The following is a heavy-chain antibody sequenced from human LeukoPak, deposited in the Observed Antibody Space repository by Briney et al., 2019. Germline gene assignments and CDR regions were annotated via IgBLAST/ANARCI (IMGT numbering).Heavy chain of an antibody. CDR2: IYYSGRT. D-gene: IGHD3-22*01. CDR3: ARGSIEPQYYYDSSGAYDAFDI. Sequence: SETLSLTCSVSGGSISSYYWSWIRQPPGRGLEWIGYIYYSGRTSYNPSLKSRVTISVDTSKNQFSLRLSSVTAADTAVYYCARGSIEPQYYYDSSGAYDAFDIWGQGTMVTVSS. CDR1: GGSISSYY. V-gene: IGHV4-59*12. J-gene: IGHJ3*02.